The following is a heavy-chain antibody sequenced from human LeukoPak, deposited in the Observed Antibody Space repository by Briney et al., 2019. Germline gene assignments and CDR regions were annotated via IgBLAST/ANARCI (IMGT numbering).Heavy chain of an antibody. J-gene: IGHJ4*02. Sequence: GGSLRLSCAASGFTFSSYAMSWVRQAPGKGLEWVSAISDSGGSTYYAGSVKGRFTISRDNSKNTLYLQMNSLRAEDTAVYYCAKARGWLQYNGGDYWSQGTLVTVSS. D-gene: IGHD5-24*01. CDR2: ISDSGGST. V-gene: IGHV3-23*01. CDR3: AKARGWLQYNGGDY. CDR1: GFTFSSYA.